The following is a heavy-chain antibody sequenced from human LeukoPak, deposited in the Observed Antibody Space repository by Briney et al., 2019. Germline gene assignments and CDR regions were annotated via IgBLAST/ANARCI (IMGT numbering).Heavy chain of an antibody. CDR1: GFTFSSYA. CDR3: AKNSPYYYDSSGYYGAEYFQH. J-gene: IGHJ1*01. D-gene: IGHD3-22*01. V-gene: IGHV3-23*01. CDR2: ISGSGGST. Sequence: GGSLRLSCAASGFTFSSYAMSWVRQASGKGLEWVSAISGSGGSTYYADSVKGRFTISRDNSKNTLYLQMNSLRAEDTAVYYCAKNSPYYYDSSGYYGAEYFQHWGQGTLVTVSS.